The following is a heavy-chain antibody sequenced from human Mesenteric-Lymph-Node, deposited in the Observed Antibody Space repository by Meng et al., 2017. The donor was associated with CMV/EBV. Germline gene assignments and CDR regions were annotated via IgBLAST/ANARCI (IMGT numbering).Heavy chain of an antibody. J-gene: IGHJ4*02. CDR1: GVSVTSGAYH. CDR2: IYGTGIT. CDR3: AKSRSSTPGIVDD. D-gene: IGHD2/OR15-2a*01. Sequence: LQDSGPGLGKPSVTLSLTCIVSGVSVTSGAYHWSWIRQSPGKGLEWIGYIYGTGITIYNPSLKSRVTILLETSKNQFSLKLNSVTTADTAVYYCAKSRSSTPGIVDDWGQGTLVTVSS. V-gene: IGHV4-61*08.